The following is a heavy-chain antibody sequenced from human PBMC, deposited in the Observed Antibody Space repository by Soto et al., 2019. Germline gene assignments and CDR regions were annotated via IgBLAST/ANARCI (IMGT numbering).Heavy chain of an antibody. CDR2: MNPNSGNT. D-gene: IGHD3-10*01. V-gene: IGHV1-8*01. Sequence: VASVKVSCKASGYTFTSYDINWVRQATGQGLEWMGWMNPNSGNTGYAQKFQGRVTTTRNTSISTAYMELSSLRSEDTAVYYCASTPYGSGSYYASYYYYYYGMDVWGQGTTVTVSS. CDR1: GYTFTSYD. J-gene: IGHJ6*02. CDR3: ASTPYGSGSYYASYYYYYYGMDV.